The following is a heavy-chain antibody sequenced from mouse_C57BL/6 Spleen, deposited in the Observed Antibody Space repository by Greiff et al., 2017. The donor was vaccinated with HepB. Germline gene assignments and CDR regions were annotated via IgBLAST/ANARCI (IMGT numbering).Heavy chain of an antibody. D-gene: IGHD2-3*01. J-gene: IGHJ3*01. CDR2: ISSGSSTI. V-gene: IGHV5-17*01. CDR3: ARNCGYYAWFAY. Sequence: VQLKESGGGLVKPGGSLKLSCAASGFTFSDYGMHWVRQAPEKGLEWVAYISSGSSTIYYADTVKGRFTISRDNTKNTLFLQMTSRSAEDTAMYYCARNCGYYAWFAYWGQGTLVTVSA. CDR1: GFTFSDYG.